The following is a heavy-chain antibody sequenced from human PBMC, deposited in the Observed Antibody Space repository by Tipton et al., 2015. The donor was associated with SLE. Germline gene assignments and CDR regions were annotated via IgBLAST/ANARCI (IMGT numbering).Heavy chain of an antibody. V-gene: IGHV4-59*11. J-gene: IGHJ3*02. D-gene: IGHD3-10*01. CDR3: ARDTAHYGSGDGAFDI. CDR1: GGSISSHY. CDR2: IYYSGTT. Sequence: TLSLTCIVTGGSISSHYWSWIRQPRGKGLEWIGYIYYSGTTNYNSSLKSRVTISVDTSKNQFSPKLNSVTAADTAVYYCARDTAHYGSGDGAFDIWGQGTMVTVSS.